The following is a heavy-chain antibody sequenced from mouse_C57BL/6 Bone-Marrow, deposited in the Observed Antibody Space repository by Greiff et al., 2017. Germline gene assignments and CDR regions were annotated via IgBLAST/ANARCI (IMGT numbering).Heavy chain of an antibody. D-gene: IGHD1-1*01. J-gene: IGHJ3*01. Sequence: DVMLVESGGGLVKPGGSLKLSCAASGFTFSSYAMSWVRQTPEKRLEWVATISDGGSYTYYPDNVKGRFTISRDNAKNNLYLQMSHLKSEDTAMYYCARGGSAAYWGQGTLVTVSA. V-gene: IGHV5-4*03. CDR1: GFTFSSYA. CDR2: ISDGGSYT. CDR3: ARGGSAAY.